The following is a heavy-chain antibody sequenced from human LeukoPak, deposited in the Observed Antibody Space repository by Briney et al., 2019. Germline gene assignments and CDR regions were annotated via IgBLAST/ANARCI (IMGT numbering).Heavy chain of an antibody. Sequence: GGSLRLSCAASGFTFSSCWMTWVRQAPGKGLEWVANIKQDGNEKYYVDSVKGRFSISRDNARNSVYLQMNSLRAEDTAVYYCARLMGERSLFDYWGLGVLVTVSS. CDR3: ARLMGERSLFDY. J-gene: IGHJ4*02. CDR1: GFTFSSCW. V-gene: IGHV3-7*02. CDR2: IKQDGNEK. D-gene: IGHD1-26*01.